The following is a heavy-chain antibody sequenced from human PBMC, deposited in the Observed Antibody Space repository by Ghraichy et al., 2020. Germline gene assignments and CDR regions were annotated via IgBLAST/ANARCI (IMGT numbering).Heavy chain of an antibody. CDR3: ARSWHYYYGMDV. J-gene: IGHJ6*02. CDR2: ISSSSSYI. D-gene: IGHD6-19*01. V-gene: IGHV3-21*01. Sequence: SCAASGFTFSSYSMNWVRQAPGKGLEWVSSISSSSSYIYYADSVKGRFTISRDNAKNSLYLQMNSLRAEDTAVYYCARSWHYYYGMDVWGQGTTVTVSS. CDR1: GFTFSSYS.